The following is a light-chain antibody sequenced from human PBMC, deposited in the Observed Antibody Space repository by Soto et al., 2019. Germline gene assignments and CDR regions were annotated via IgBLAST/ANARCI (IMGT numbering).Light chain of an antibody. J-gene: IGKJ1*01. Sequence: EIQITQSPSTLSESVGDRVTITCRASQSISSWLAWYQQKPGKAPNLLIYKASSLESGVPSRFSGSGSGTEFTLTISSLQPDDFATYYCQQYNSYSRTFGQGTKVDIK. V-gene: IGKV1-5*03. CDR1: QSISSW. CDR3: QQYNSYSRT. CDR2: KAS.